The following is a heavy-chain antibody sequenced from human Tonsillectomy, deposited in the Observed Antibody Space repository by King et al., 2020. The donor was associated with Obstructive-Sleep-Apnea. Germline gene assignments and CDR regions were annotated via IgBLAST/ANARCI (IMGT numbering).Heavy chain of an antibody. Sequence: QLVQSGGGLVQPGGSLRLSCAASGFTFSSYAMHWVRQAPGKGLEYVSSISSSGGCPYYSDSVKGRFTISRDNSKNALYLQMGSLRVEDMAVYFWARRYCSGGNCFFPFDYWGQGALVTVSS. CDR1: GFTFSSYA. CDR2: ISSSGGCP. V-gene: IGHV3-64*07. J-gene: IGHJ4*02. D-gene: IGHD2-15*01. CDR3: ARRYCSGGNCFFPFDY.